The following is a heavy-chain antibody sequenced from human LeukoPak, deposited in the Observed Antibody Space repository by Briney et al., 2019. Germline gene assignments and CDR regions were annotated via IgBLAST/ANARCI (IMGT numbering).Heavy chain of an antibody. CDR1: GFTFSSYA. Sequence: GGSLRLSCAASGFTFSSYAMSWVRLAPGKGLEWVSAISGSGGSTYYADSVKGRFTISRDNSKNTLYLQMNSLRAEDTAVYYCAKLGRITMIVVVISNDAFDIWGQGTMVTVSS. D-gene: IGHD3-22*01. CDR3: AKLGRITMIVVVISNDAFDI. CDR2: ISGSGGST. V-gene: IGHV3-23*01. J-gene: IGHJ3*02.